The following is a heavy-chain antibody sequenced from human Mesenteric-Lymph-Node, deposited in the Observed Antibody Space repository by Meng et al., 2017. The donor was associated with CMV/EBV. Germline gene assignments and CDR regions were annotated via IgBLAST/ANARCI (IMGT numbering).Heavy chain of an antibody. D-gene: IGHD3-3*01. J-gene: IGHJ4*02. CDR2: ISSSGSTI. CDR1: GFTFSDYY. Sequence: GESLKISCAASGFTFSDYYMSWIRQAPGKGLEWVSYISSSGSTIYYADSVKGRFTISRDNSKNSLYLQMNRLRAEDTALYYCAKDNYDFWSGLFGYWGQGTLVTVSS. V-gene: IGHV3-11*04. CDR3: AKDNYDFWSGLFGY.